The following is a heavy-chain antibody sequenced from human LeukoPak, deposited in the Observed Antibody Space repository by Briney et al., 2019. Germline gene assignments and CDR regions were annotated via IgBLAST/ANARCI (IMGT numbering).Heavy chain of an antibody. CDR2: ISYDGSNK. J-gene: IGHJ4*02. Sequence: GGSLRLSCAASGFTFSSYAMHWVRQAPGKGLEWVAFISYDGSNKYYADSVKGRFTISRDNSKNTLYLQMNSLRAEDTAVYYCASGSYYLYWGQGTLVTVSS. CDR1: GFTFSSYA. D-gene: IGHD1-26*01. V-gene: IGHV3-30-3*01. CDR3: ASGSYYLY.